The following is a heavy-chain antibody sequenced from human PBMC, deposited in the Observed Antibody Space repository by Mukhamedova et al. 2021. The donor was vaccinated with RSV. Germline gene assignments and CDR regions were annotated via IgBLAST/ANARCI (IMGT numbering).Heavy chain of an antibody. Sequence: SYATVYAASVKDRFTISRDDSKNTAYLQMNSLKTEDTAVYYCTTWSLSNWFDPWGQGTLVTVSS. CDR2: SYAT. V-gene: IGHV3-73*01. D-gene: IGHD2-8*02. CDR3: TTWSLSNWFDP. J-gene: IGHJ5*02.